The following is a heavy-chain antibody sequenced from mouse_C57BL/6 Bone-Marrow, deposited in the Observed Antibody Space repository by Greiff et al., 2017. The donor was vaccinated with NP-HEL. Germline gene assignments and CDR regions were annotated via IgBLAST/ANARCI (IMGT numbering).Heavy chain of an antibody. Sequence: DVQLVESGTVLARPGASVKMSCKTSGYTFTSYWMHWVKQRPGQGLEWIGAIYPGNSDTSYNQKFKGKAKLTAVTSASTAYMELSSLTNEDSAVYYCTRGPYYGYDGAFSPWFAYWGQGTLVTVSA. J-gene: IGHJ3*01. CDR3: TRGPYYGYDGAFSPWFAY. V-gene: IGHV1-5*01. CDR2: IYPGNSDT. CDR1: GYTFTSYW. D-gene: IGHD2-9*01.